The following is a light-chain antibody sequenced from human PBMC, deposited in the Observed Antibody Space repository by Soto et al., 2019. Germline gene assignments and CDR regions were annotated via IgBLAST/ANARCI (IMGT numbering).Light chain of an antibody. CDR2: EVS. CDR3: TSYAGTYSFFYV. J-gene: IGLJ1*01. V-gene: IGLV2-8*01. Sequence: HSVLTKPPSASGLPGQSVTISCTGTSSDVGAYNYVSWYQQLPGKAPKLIIYEVSKRPSGVPDRFSGSKSGNTASLTVSGLQAEDEADYYCTSYAGTYSFFYVFGTGTKVTVL. CDR1: SSDVGAYNY.